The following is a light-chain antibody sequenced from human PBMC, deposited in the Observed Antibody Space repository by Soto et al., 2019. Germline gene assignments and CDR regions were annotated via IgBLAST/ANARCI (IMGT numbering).Light chain of an antibody. V-gene: IGKV3-20*01. CDR3: QQYTDWPWGT. CDR1: QSVSSSY. CDR2: GAS. J-gene: IGKJ4*01. Sequence: IALTQYQGTLALSPGERATLTCRASQSVSSSYLAWYQQKPGQAPRLLIYGASSRATGIPVRFSGSGSGTEFTLTISSLQPEDFAVYYCQQYTDWPWGTFGGGTKVDIK.